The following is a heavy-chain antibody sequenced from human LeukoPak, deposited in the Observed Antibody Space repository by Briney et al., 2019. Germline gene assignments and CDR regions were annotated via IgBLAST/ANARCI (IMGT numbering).Heavy chain of an antibody. Sequence: ASVKVSCQASGYTFTGYYIHWVRQAPGQGLEWMGWINPHSGGTNYAQKFQGGVTVTRDTYISKAYMELSRLRSHDTAVYYCARVPRVTVFGVVRRAQDYFDYWGQGTLVTVSS. CDR1: GYTFTGYY. CDR2: INPHSGGT. D-gene: IGHD3-3*01. CDR3: ARVPRVTVFGVVRRAQDYFDY. J-gene: IGHJ4*02. V-gene: IGHV1-2*02.